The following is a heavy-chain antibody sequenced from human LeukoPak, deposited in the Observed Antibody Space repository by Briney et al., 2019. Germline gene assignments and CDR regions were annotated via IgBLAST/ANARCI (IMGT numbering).Heavy chain of an antibody. Sequence: ASVKVSCKASGYTFTGYYMHWLRQAPGQGLEWMGWINPNSGGTNYAQKFQGWVTMTRDTSISTAYMELSRLRSDDTAVYYCARGPYYYDSSGYSSWDYWGQGTLVTVSS. CDR2: INPNSGGT. V-gene: IGHV1-2*04. CDR1: GYTFTGYY. J-gene: IGHJ4*02. D-gene: IGHD3-22*01. CDR3: ARGPYYYDSSGYSSWDY.